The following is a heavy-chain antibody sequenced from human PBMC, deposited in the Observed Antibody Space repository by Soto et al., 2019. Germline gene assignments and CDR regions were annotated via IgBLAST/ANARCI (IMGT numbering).Heavy chain of an antibody. D-gene: IGHD2-21*02. J-gene: IGHJ4*02. CDR3: AREVVTETTLGYFDY. Sequence: QVHLVQSGAEVKRSGSSVRISCTASGGTFSNDAISWVRQAPGQGLEWLGRIIPFCGTPDYSQSFQVRVTITADESTGTAYMDLRSLRSDDTAVYYCAREVVTETTLGYFDYWGQGTPVTVSS. CDR2: IIPFCGTP. CDR1: GGTFSNDA. V-gene: IGHV1-69*01.